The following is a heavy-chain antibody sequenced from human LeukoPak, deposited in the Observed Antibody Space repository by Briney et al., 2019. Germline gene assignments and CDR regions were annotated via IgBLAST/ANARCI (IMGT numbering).Heavy chain of an antibody. J-gene: IGHJ4*02. Sequence: SETLALTCAVYGGSFSGYYWSWIRQHPGKGLEWIGEINHSGSTNYNPSLKSRVTISVDTSKNQFSLKLSSVTAADTAVYYCARGAYSYDSSLDHWGQGTLVTVSS. CDR1: GGSFSGYY. CDR2: INHSGST. D-gene: IGHD5-18*01. V-gene: IGHV4-34*01. CDR3: ARGAYSYDSSLDH.